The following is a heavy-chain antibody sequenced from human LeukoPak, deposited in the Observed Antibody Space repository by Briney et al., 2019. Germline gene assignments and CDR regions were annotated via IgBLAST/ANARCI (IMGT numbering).Heavy chain of an antibody. CDR3: ARGAAAAGYDY. J-gene: IGHJ4*02. Sequence: SETLSLTCTVSGGSISSGSYYWSWIRQPAGKGLEWIGRIYTSGSTNYNPSLKSRVTISVDTSKNQFSLKLSSVTAADTAVYYCARGAAAAGYDYWGQGTLVTVSS. CDR2: IYTSGST. CDR1: GGSISSGSYY. V-gene: IGHV4-61*02. D-gene: IGHD6-13*01.